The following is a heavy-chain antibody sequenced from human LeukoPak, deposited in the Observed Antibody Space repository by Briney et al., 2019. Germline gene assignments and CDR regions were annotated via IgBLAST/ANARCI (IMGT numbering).Heavy chain of an antibody. V-gene: IGHV4-34*01. CDR3: ARHIYGDSVAFDI. Sequence: PSETLSLTCAVYGGSINDYYWSWIRQSPGKGLEWIGEINHSGSTNYNPSLKSRVTISVDTSKNQFSLKLSSVTAADTALYYCARHIYGDSVAFDIWGQGTLVTVSS. CDR2: INHSGST. D-gene: IGHD4-17*01. CDR1: GGSINDYY. J-gene: IGHJ3*02.